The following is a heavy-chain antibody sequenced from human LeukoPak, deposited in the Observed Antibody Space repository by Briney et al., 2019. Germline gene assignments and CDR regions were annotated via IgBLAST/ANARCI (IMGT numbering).Heavy chain of an antibody. J-gene: IGHJ4*02. D-gene: IGHD3-3*01. CDR3: AKGPTSFYYDFWSGYQN. CDR1: GFTFSSYA. Sequence: TGGSLRLSCAASGFTFSSYAMSWVRQAPGKGLEWVSAISGSGGSIYYADSVKGRFTISRDNSKNTLYLQMNSLRAEDTAVYYCAKGPTSFYYDFWSGYQNWGQGTLVTVSS. V-gene: IGHV3-23*01. CDR2: ISGSGGSI.